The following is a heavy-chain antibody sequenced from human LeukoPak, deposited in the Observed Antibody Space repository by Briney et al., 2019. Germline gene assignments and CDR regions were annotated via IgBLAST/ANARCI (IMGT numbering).Heavy chain of an antibody. J-gene: IGHJ4*02. CDR1: GGSLSGYY. CDR2: ISQSGST. D-gene: IGHD3-10*01. Sequence: SETLSLTCAVDGGSLSGYYWSWIRQSPGKGLEWIGEISQSGSTKYNPSLKSRVTISVETSKNQFSLRLNSVTAADTAVYYCARAFGSGTYSDYFDFWGQGTPVTVSS. CDR3: ARAFGSGTYSDYFDF. V-gene: IGHV4-34*01.